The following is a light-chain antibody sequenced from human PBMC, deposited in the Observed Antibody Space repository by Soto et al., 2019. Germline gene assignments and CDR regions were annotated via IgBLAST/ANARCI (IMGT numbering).Light chain of an antibody. CDR2: LNSDGSH. CDR1: SGHSSYA. J-gene: IGLJ2*01. CDR3: QTWGTGIVL. Sequence: QLVLTQSPSAAASQGASVKLTCTLSSGHSSYAIAWHQQQPEKGPRYLMKLNSDGSHSKGDGIPDRFSGSSSGAERYLTISILQSDDEADYYCQTWGTGIVLFGGGTKLTVL. V-gene: IGLV4-69*01.